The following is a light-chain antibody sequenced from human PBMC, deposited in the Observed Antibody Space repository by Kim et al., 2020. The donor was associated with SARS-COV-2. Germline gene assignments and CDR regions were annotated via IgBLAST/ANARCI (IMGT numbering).Light chain of an antibody. Sequence: SITTSCTGTSSTIGASNYVSWYQRHPGKAPKLMIYDVSKRPSGVSNRFSGSKSGNTASLTISGLQAEDEADYYCSSYTSSSTLGLFGGGTKSTVL. CDR1: SSTIGASNY. CDR3: SSYTSSSTLGL. CDR2: DVS. J-gene: IGLJ2*01. V-gene: IGLV2-14*04.